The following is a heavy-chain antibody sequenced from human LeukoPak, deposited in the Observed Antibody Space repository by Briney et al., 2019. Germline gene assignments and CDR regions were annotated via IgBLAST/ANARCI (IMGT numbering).Heavy chain of an antibody. CDR3: ASAKAGYSSGWYRVFDY. J-gene: IGHJ4*02. V-gene: IGHV1-69*06. CDR2: IIPIFGTA. CDR1: GYTFTGYY. D-gene: IGHD6-19*01. Sequence: ASVKVSCKASGYTFTGYYMHWVRQAPGQGLEWMGGIIPIFGTANYAQKFQGRVTITADKSTSTAYMELSSLRSEDTAVYYCASAKAGYSSGWYRVFDYWGQGTLVTVSS.